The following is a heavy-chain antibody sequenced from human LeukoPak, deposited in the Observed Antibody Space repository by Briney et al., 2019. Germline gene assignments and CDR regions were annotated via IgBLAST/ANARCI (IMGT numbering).Heavy chain of an antibody. D-gene: IGHD2-2*02. CDR1: GFIFTNYW. J-gene: IGHJ3*01. CDR2: IYPGDSDT. CDR3: AGHSFDTVDAFDV. V-gene: IGHV5-51*01. Sequence: GESLKISCKASGFIFTNYWIGWVRQMPGKGLEWMGIIYPGDSDTRYSPSFQGQLTISADKSSSTAYLQWRSLKASDTAMYYCAGHSFDTVDAFDVWGQGTIVIVSA.